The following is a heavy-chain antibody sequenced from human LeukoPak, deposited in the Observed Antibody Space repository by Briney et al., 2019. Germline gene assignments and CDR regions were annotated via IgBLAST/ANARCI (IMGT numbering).Heavy chain of an antibody. CDR1: GGSFSGYY. V-gene: IGHV4-34*01. Sequence: PSETLSLTCAVYGGSFSGYYWSWIRQPPGKGLEWIGEINHSGSAYYNPSLKSRVTISLDRSKKQFSLRLTSVTAADTAVYFCARGAEYYAFWRGYAGYSDYWGQGISVTVSS. CDR2: INHSGSA. D-gene: IGHD3-3*01. J-gene: IGHJ4*02. CDR3: ARGAEYYAFWRGYAGYSDY.